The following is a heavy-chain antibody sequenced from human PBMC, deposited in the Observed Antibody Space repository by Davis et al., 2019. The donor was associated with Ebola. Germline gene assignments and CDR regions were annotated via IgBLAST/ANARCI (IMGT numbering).Heavy chain of an antibody. V-gene: IGHV3-48*02. CDR1: GLTFSSYS. CDR2: ISSSSSTI. D-gene: IGHD4-17*01. CDR3: ASEYGDYDYYGMDV. Sequence: GESLKIPCAASGLTFSSYSMNWDRQAPGKGLEWVSYISSSSSTIYYADPVKGRFTISRDNAKNSLYLQMNSLRDEDTAVYYCASEYGDYDYYGMDVWGQGTTVTVSS. J-gene: IGHJ6*02.